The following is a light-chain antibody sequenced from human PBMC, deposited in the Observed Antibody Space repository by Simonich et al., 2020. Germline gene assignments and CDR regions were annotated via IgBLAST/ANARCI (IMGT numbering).Light chain of an antibody. CDR3: SSYTSSSTLV. V-gene: IGLV2-14*01. J-gene: IGLJ2*01. Sequence: QSALTQPASVSGSPGQSITISCTGTSSDVGGYNYVSWYQQHPGKAPKLMIYDVSKRPSGVSNRFSGSKSGNTASLTISGLQAEDEADYYCSSYTSSSTLVFGGGTKLIVL. CDR2: DVS. CDR1: SSDVGGYNY.